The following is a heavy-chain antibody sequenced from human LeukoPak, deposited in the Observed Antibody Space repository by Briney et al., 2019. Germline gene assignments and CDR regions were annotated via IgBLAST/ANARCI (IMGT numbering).Heavy chain of an antibody. CDR2: ISNSGGAT. CDR1: GFTFSDYY. D-gene: IGHD3-10*01. CDR3: ARESYYGSGTYFNFDS. V-gene: IGHV3-11*01. Sequence: GGSLRLSCAASGFTFSDYYMSWIRQAPGKGLEWVSYISNSGGATNYGDSVGGRFTISRDNSKNSLYLEMNSLRAEDTAIYFCARESYYGSGTYFNFDSWGQGILVTVSS. J-gene: IGHJ4*02.